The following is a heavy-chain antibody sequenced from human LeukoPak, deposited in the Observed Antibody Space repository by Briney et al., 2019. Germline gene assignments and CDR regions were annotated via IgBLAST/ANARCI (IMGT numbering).Heavy chain of an antibody. Sequence: SVKVSCKASGGIFSSYAISWVRQAPGQGLEWMGRIIPILGTANYAQKFQGRVTITTDESTSTAYMELSSLRSEDTAVYYCARYCSGGSCYYAFDIWGQGTMVTVSS. V-gene: IGHV1-69*11. J-gene: IGHJ3*02. CDR1: GGIFSSYA. CDR2: IIPILGTA. D-gene: IGHD2-15*01. CDR3: ARYCSGGSCYYAFDI.